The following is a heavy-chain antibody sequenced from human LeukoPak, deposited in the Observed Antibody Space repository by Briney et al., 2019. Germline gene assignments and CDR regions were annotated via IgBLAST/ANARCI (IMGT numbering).Heavy chain of an antibody. CDR1: GFTFDDYA. J-gene: IGHJ4*02. Sequence: PGRSLRLSCAASGFTFDDYAMHWVRQAPGKGLEWVSGISWNSGSIGYADSVNGRFTISRDNAKNSLYLQMNSLRAEDTALYYCAKDIEAGIAAPFDYWGQGTLVTVSS. D-gene: IGHD6-13*01. CDR2: ISWNSGSI. V-gene: IGHV3-9*01. CDR3: AKDIEAGIAAPFDY.